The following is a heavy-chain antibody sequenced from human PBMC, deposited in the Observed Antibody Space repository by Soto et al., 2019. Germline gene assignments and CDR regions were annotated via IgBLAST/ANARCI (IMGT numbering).Heavy chain of an antibody. CDR2: INHVGGT. V-gene: IGHV4-34*01. D-gene: IGHD3-16*01. CDR3: VRIRYQLPSSVLWLDP. Sequence: SETLSLTCAVYGGFLSESYWTWIRQPPGKGLEWIGEINHVGGTNYNPSLKSRVTMSVDTSQNQFSLRLISVTAADTAMYFCVRIRYQLPSSVLWLDPWGQGTPVNVSS. J-gene: IGHJ5*02. CDR1: GGFLSESY.